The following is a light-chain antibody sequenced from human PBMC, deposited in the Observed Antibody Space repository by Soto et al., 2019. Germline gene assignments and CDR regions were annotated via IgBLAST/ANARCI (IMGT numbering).Light chain of an antibody. CDR1: SGHSNFA. J-gene: IGLJ2*01. Sequence: QLVLTQSPSASASLGASVKLTCTLSSGHSNFAIAWLQQQPDRGPRYLKKVNTDGSHDKGDGIPDRFSGSTSGAERYLTISSLQSEDEADYYCQTWGTGTHVVFGGGTKLTVL. CDR2: VNTDGSH. V-gene: IGLV4-69*01. CDR3: QTWGTGTHVV.